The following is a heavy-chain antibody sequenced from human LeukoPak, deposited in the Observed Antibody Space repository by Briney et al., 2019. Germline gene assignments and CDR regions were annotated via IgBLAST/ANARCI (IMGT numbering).Heavy chain of an antibody. CDR2: ISSSGSTI. V-gene: IGHV3-11*04. Sequence: GGSLRLSCAASGFTVSSNYMSWVRQAPGKGLEWVSYISSSGSTIYYADSVKGRFTISRDNAKNSLYLQMNSLRAEDTAVYYCASADTAMVNDYWGQGTLVTVSS. D-gene: IGHD5-18*01. CDR3: ASADTAMVNDY. J-gene: IGHJ4*02. CDR1: GFTVSSNY.